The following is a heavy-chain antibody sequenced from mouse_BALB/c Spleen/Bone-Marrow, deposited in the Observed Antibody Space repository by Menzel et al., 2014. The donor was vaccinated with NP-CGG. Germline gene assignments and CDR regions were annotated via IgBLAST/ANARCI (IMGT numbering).Heavy chain of an antibody. Sequence: QVQLQQSGAELARPGASVKLSCKASGYTFTSYWMQWVKQRPGQGLEWIGAIYPGDGDTTYTQKFKGKATLTADKSSSTAYMQLSSLASEDSAVYYCARGAPFDYWGQVATLTVSS. CDR3: ARGAPFDY. CDR2: IYPGDGDT. J-gene: IGHJ2*01. CDR1: GYTFTSYW. V-gene: IGHV1-87*01.